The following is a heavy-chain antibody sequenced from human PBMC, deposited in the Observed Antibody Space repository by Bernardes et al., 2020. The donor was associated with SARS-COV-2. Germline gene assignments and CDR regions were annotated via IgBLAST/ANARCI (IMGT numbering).Heavy chain of an antibody. CDR2: IYYSGST. J-gene: IGHJ5*02. CDR1: GGSISSYY. CDR3: ARYSAGPGWYWFDP. Sequence: TLSLTCTVSGGSISSYYWSWIRQPPGKGLEWIGYIYYSGSTNYNPSLKSRVTISVDTSKNQFSLKLSSVTAADTAVYYCARYSAGPGWYWFDPWGQGTLVTVSS. V-gene: IGHV4-59*08. D-gene: IGHD6-19*01.